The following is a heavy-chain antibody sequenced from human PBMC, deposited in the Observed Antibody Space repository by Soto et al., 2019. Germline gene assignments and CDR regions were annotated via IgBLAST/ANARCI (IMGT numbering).Heavy chain of an antibody. V-gene: IGHV4-30-4*02. CDR1: GGSISSGDYY. J-gene: IGHJ4*02. Sequence: PSDTLSLTCTVSGGSISSGDYYWSWVRQPPGKALEWIGNIYYSGSTHYNPSLKSRVTISVDTSKNQLSLQLSSVTAADTAVYYCASDPEYCSSSSCWYYFDFWGQGTLVTVSS. CDR2: IYYSGST. CDR3: ASDPEYCSSSSCWYYFDF. D-gene: IGHD2-2*01.